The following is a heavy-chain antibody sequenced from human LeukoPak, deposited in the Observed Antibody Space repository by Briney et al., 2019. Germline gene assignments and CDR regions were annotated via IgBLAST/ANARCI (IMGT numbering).Heavy chain of an antibody. CDR3: ARVIDTGRYDILTGYRGDYYYGMDV. CDR1: GFTFSDYY. J-gene: IGHJ6*02. Sequence: GGSLRLSCAASGFTFSDYYMSWIRQAPGKGLEWVSYISSSGSTIYYADSVKGRFTISRDNAKNSLYLQMNSLRAEDTAVYYCARVIDTGRYDILTGYRGDYYYGMDVWGQGTTVTVSS. D-gene: IGHD3-9*01. V-gene: IGHV3-11*01. CDR2: ISSSGSTI.